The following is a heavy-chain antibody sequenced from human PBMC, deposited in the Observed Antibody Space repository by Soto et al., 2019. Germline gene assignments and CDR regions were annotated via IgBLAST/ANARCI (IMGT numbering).Heavy chain of an antibody. Sequence: QVQLVQSGAEVKKPGSSVKVSCKASGGTFSSYAISWVRQAPGQGLEWMGGIIPIFGTANYAQKFQGRVTITADESTSTAYMELSSLRSEDTAVYYCASPRSGSYRATGAFDIWGQGTMVTVSS. CDR1: GGTFSSYA. CDR2: IIPIFGTA. J-gene: IGHJ3*02. CDR3: ASPRSGSYRATGAFDI. D-gene: IGHD3-10*01. V-gene: IGHV1-69*01.